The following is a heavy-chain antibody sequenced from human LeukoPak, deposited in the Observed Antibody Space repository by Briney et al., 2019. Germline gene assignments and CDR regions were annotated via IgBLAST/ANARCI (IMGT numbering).Heavy chain of an antibody. CDR1: GYTFTSYD. Sequence: APVKVSCKASGYTFTSYDINWVRQATGQGLEWMGWMNPNSGNTGYAQKFQGRVTMTRNTSISPAYMELSSLRSEDTAVYYCARGRQMATIHRLNWFDPWGQGTLVTVSS. D-gene: IGHD5-24*01. V-gene: IGHV1-8*01. J-gene: IGHJ5*02. CDR2: MNPNSGNT. CDR3: ARGRQMATIHRLNWFDP.